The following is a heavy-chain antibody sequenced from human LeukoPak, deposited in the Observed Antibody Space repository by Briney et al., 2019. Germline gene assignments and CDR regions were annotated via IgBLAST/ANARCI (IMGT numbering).Heavy chain of an antibody. Sequence: PGGSLRLSCAASGFTFSSYGMHWVRQAPGKGLEWVAFIWYDGSNKYYADSVKGRFTISRDNSKNTLYLQMNSLRAEDTAVYYCAKLDTAVVIVRGYFDYWGQGSLVTVSS. J-gene: IGHJ4*02. CDR2: IWYDGSNK. CDR1: GFTFSSYG. D-gene: IGHD5-18*01. V-gene: IGHV3-30*02. CDR3: AKLDTAVVIVRGYFDY.